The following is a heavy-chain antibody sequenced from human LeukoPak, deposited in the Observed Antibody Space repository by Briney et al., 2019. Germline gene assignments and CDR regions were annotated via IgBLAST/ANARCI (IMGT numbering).Heavy chain of an antibody. CDR3: ARDLRLGISFFDY. Sequence: ASVKVSCKASGYTFTGYYMHWVRQAPGQGLEWMGRINPNSGGTNYAQKFQGRVTMTRDTSISTAYMELSRLRSDDTAVYICARDLRLGISFFDYWGQGTLVTVSS. CDR1: GYTFTGYY. CDR2: INPNSGGT. V-gene: IGHV1-2*06. D-gene: IGHD7-27*01. J-gene: IGHJ4*02.